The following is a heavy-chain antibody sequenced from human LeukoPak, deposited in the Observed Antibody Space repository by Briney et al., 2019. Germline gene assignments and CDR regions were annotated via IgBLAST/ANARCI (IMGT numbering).Heavy chain of an antibody. CDR1: GYIFTSYP. J-gene: IGHJ4*02. D-gene: IGHD1-26*01. CDR2: INTGNGNT. V-gene: IGHV1-3*04. CDR3: AREGGSGSYVDY. Sequence: ASVKVSCKASGYIFTSYPIHWVRQAPGQRLEWMGWINTGNGNTKYSQKFQGGVTITADESTSTAYMELSSLRSEDTAVYYCAREGGSGSYVDYWGQGTLVTVSS.